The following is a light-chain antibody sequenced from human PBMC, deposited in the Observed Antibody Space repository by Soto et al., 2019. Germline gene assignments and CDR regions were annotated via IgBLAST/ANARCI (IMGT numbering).Light chain of an antibody. CDR2: GNH. J-gene: IGLJ1*01. V-gene: IGLV1-44*01. CDR3: AAWDDSLAGFV. CDR1: SSNIGSNT. Sequence: QSVLTQPPSASGTPGQRVTISCSGSSSNIGSNTVNSYQQLPGAAPKLLIYGNHQRPSGVPDRFSGSKSGTSASLAIGGLQSEDEADYYCAAWDDSLAGFVFGTGTKVTVL.